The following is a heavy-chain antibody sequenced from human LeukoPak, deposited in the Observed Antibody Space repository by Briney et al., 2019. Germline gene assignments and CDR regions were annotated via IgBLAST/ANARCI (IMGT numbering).Heavy chain of an antibody. CDR1: GYTFTGYY. D-gene: IGHD1-1*01. V-gene: IGHV1-2*02. Sequence: ASVKVSCKASGYTFTGYYMHWVRQAPGQGLEWMGWINPNSGGTNYAQKLQGGVTMTRDTSISTAYMELSRLRSDDTAVYYCASDGIGPNWFDPWGQGTLLTVSS. CDR2: INPNSGGT. CDR3: ASDGIGPNWFDP. J-gene: IGHJ5*02.